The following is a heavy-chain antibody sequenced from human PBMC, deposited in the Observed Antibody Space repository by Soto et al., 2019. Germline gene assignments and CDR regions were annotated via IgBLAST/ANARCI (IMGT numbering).Heavy chain of an antibody. V-gene: IGHV4-39*02. CDR2: IYYSGST. CDR3: ARDSSGWSGGYFDY. CDR1: GGSISSSSYY. J-gene: IGHJ4*02. D-gene: IGHD6-19*01. Sequence: SETLSLTCTVSGGSISSSSYYWGWIRQPPGKVLEWIGSIYYSGSTYYNPSHKSRVTISVDTYKNQFSLKLSSVTAADTAVYYCARDSSGWSGGYFDYWGQGTLVTVSS.